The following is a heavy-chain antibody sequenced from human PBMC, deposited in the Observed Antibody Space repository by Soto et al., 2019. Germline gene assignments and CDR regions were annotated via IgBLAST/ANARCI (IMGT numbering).Heavy chain of an antibody. CDR3: ASPYYYDSGSYSEGMDV. D-gene: IGHD3-10*01. Sequence: QVQLVQSGAEVKKPGSSVKVSCKASGGTFSSYAISWVRQAPGQGLEWMGGVIPIFGTANYAQKFEGRVTITADESTSTAYMELSSLRSYDTAVYYCASPYYYDSGSYSEGMDVWGQGTTVTVSS. CDR1: GGTFSSYA. J-gene: IGHJ6*02. CDR2: VIPIFGTA. V-gene: IGHV1-69*01.